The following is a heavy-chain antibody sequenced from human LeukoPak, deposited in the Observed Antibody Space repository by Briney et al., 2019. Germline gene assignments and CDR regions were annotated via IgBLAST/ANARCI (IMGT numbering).Heavy chain of an antibody. CDR1: GGSISSYY. V-gene: IGHV4-59*01. D-gene: IGHD6-13*01. J-gene: IGHJ5*02. CDR3: ARVGTPNWFDP. CDR2: TYYSGSA. Sequence: SETLSLTCTVSGGSISSYYWSWIRQPPGKGLEWIGYTYYSGSANYNPSLKSRVTISVDTSKNQFSLKLSSVTAADTAVYYCARVGTPNWFDPWGQGTLVTVSP.